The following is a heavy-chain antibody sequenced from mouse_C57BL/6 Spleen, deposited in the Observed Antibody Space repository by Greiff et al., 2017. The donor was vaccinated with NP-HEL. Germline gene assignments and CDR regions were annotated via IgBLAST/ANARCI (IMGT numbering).Heavy chain of an antibody. Sequence: EVKVVESGGGLVKPGGSLKLSCAASGFTFSSYAMSWVRQTPEKRLEWVATISDGGSYTYYPDNVKGRFTISRDNAKNNLYLQMSHLKSEDTAMYYCAREEGTTTWYFDVWGTGTTVTVSS. CDR1: GFTFSSYA. D-gene: IGHD1-1*01. J-gene: IGHJ1*03. CDR3: AREEGTTTWYFDV. V-gene: IGHV5-4*01. CDR2: ISDGGSYT.